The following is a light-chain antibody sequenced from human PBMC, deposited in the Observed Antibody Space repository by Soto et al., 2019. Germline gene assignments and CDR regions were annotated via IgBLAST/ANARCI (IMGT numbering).Light chain of an antibody. CDR3: QQYNNWPRIT. Sequence: IVMTQSPATRSVSPVERATLSCMSSQSISSKLAWYQQKPGQAPRLLIYGASTRATGIPVRFSGSGSGTEFTLTITSLQSEDFAVYYCQQYNNWPRITFGQGTRLEI. V-gene: IGKV3-15*01. CDR2: GAS. CDR1: QSISSK. J-gene: IGKJ5*01.